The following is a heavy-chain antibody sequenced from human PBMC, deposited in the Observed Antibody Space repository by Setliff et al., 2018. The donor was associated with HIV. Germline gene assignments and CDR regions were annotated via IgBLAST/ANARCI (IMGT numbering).Heavy chain of an antibody. CDR3: AKCSEMLGTPATSSGYYCGWFDP. Sequence: ASVKVSCKPSEYSFTSYDINWVRQATGQGLEWMGWLNPNSHNTGYAQKFQGRVTMTTDTSTSTAYMDLRSLRSDDTAVYYCAKCSEMLGTPATSSGYYCGWFDPWGQGTLVTVSS. CDR2: LNPNSHNT. J-gene: IGHJ5*02. D-gene: IGHD3-22*01. V-gene: IGHV1-8*01. CDR1: EYSFTSYD.